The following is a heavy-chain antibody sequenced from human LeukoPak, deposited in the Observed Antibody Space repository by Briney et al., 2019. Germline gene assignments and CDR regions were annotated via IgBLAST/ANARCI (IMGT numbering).Heavy chain of an antibody. CDR2: ISSSSSYI. CDR3: ARGNYESSGYYYGGQWFDP. D-gene: IGHD3-22*01. CDR1: GFTFSSYS. Sequence: GGSLRLSCAASGFTFSSYSMNWVRQAPGKGLEWVSSISSSSSYIYYADSVKGRFTISRDTAKNSLYLQMNSVRAEDTAVYYCARGNYESSGYYYGGQWFDPWGQATLVTDSS. J-gene: IGHJ5*02. V-gene: IGHV3-21*01.